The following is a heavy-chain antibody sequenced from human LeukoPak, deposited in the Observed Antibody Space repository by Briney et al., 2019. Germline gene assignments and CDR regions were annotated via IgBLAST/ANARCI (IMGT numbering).Heavy chain of an antibody. CDR1: GFTFSSYA. J-gene: IGHJ5*02. CDR3: AKALRPYDSSGPNWFDP. CDR2: ISGSGGST. D-gene: IGHD3-22*01. Sequence: GGSLRLSCAASGFTFSSYAMSWVRQAPGKGLEWVSAISGSGGSTYYADSVKGRFTISRDNSKNTLYLQMNSLRAEDTAVYYCAKALRPYDSSGPNWFDPWGQGTLVTVSS. V-gene: IGHV3-23*01.